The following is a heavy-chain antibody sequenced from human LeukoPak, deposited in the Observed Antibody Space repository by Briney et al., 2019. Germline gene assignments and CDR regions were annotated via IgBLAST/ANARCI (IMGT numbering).Heavy chain of an antibody. CDR2: SWYDGSDT. CDR3: AKPTSGDGSFLIDY. CDR1: GFTFSSYG. V-gene: IGHV3-33*06. Sequence: GGSLTLSCAASGFTFSSYGMHWIRQAPPKGLGWVGVSWYDGSDTYYAEPAKGRFTISRDNSRNTLYLQMSSLRAEDTAVYYCAKPTSGDGSFLIDYWGQGTLVTVSS. D-gene: IGHD1-26*01. J-gene: IGHJ4*02.